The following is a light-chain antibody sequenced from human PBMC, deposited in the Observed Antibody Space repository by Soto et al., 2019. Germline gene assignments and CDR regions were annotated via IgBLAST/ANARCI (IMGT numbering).Light chain of an antibody. Sequence: EIVLTQSPGTLSLSPGERATLSCSASQRVSSSYLAWYQQKPGQAPRLLIYGASSRATGIPDRFSGSVSGTDFTLTISRLEPEDFAVYYCQQYGSSPYTFGQGTKLEIK. J-gene: IGKJ2*01. CDR2: GAS. CDR1: QRVSSSY. V-gene: IGKV3-20*01. CDR3: QQYGSSPYT.